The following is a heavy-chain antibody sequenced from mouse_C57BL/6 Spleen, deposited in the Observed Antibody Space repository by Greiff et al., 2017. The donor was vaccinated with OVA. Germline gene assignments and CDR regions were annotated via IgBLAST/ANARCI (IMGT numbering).Heavy chain of an antibody. J-gene: IGHJ2*01. Sequence: VKLVESGAELVKPGASVKISCKASGYAFSSYWMNWVKQRPGKGLEWIGQIYPGDGDTNYNGKFKGKATLTADKSSSTAYMQLSSLTSEDSAVYFCARWGTVVADYWGQGTTLTVSS. CDR2: IYPGDGDT. D-gene: IGHD1-1*01. CDR3: ARWGTVVADY. V-gene: IGHV1-80*01. CDR1: GYAFSSYW.